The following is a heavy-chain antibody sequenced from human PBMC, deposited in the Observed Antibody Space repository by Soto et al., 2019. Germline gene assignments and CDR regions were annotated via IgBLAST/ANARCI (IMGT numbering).Heavy chain of an antibody. Sequence: QVQLVQSGAEVKKPGSSVKVSCKASGGTFSSYAISWVRQAPGQGLEWMGGIIPIFGTANYAQKFQGRVTITADEFTSTGYMELSSLRSEDTAVYYCARDSYYYVGGSYRYINYWGQGTLVTVSS. CDR1: GGTFSSYA. V-gene: IGHV1-69*12. D-gene: IGHD3-16*02. J-gene: IGHJ4*02. CDR2: IIPIFGTA. CDR3: ARDSYYYVGGSYRYINY.